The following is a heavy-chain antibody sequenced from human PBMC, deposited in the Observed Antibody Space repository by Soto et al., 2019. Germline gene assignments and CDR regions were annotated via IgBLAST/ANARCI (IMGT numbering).Heavy chain of an antibody. V-gene: IGHV3-48*01. Sequence: HPGGSPRLSCAAPEFTFSRYAMHWVRQAPGKGLEWVSYISSSSSTIYYADSVKGRFTISRDNAKNSLYLQMNSLRAEDTAGYYCARRTVGTAAGSYYFDYWGQGTLVTVPS. CDR2: ISSSSSTI. CDR3: ARRTVGTAAGSYYFDY. J-gene: IGHJ4*02. CDR1: EFTFSRYA. D-gene: IGHD6-13*01.